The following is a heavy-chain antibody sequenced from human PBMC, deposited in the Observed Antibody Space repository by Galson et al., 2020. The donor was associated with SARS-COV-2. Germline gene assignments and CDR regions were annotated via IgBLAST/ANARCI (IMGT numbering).Heavy chain of an antibody. CDR3: ARGQVVDLYYHYYAMDV. CDR2: IYSGGGT. Sequence: GESLKISCAASGFVVSTNYVNWVRQAPGRGLEWVASIYSGGGTYYADSVKGRFTISRDNPVNTVYLQLNGLRVEDTAVYFCARGQVVDLYYHYYAMDVWGQGTTVAVSS. V-gene: IGHV3-66*01. J-gene: IGHJ6*02. CDR1: GFVVSTNY. D-gene: IGHD6-6*01.